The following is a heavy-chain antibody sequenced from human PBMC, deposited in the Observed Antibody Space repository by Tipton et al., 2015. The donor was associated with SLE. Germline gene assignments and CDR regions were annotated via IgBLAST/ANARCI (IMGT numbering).Heavy chain of an antibody. CDR3: ARHFYNLGWVDR. J-gene: IGHJ5*02. CDR1: GASISTYY. Sequence: TLSLTCTVSGASISTYYWSWVRQPPGKGLEWIGYVYENDFTNYNPSLKSRVTMSLDTSKNQFSLKLTSVTAADTAVYYCARHFYNLGWVDRWGQGALVTVSS. CDR2: VYENDFT. V-gene: IGHV4-59*08. D-gene: IGHD1-14*01.